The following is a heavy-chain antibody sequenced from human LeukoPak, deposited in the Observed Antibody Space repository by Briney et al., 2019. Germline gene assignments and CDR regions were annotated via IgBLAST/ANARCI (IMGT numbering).Heavy chain of an antibody. J-gene: IGHJ2*01. D-gene: IGHD2-15*01. CDR3: AKGPAPYCSGGSCYSPHWYFDL. V-gene: IGHV3-23*01. Sequence: GGSLRLSCAASGFTVSSNYMSWVRQAPGKGLEWVSAISGSGNTTYFGDSVTGRFTISRDNPKNTVYLQMNSLSAEDTAVYYCAKGPAPYCSGGSCYSPHWYFDLWGRGTLVTVSS. CDR1: GFTVSSNY. CDR2: ISGSGNTT.